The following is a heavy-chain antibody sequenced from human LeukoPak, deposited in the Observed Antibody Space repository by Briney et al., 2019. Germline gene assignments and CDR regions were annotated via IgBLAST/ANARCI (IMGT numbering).Heavy chain of an antibody. D-gene: IGHD7-27*01. CDR1: TVSVSSGNW. CDR2: VHKTGKT. CDR3: ARELLGAPTPGAY. V-gene: IGHV4-4*02. J-gene: IGHJ4*02. Sequence: SETLSLTCALSTVSVSSGNWWSWLRPPPGKGPECIGEVHKTGKTNYNPSLKTRVTISIDPSKNPLSLQLTSVTAADAAVYYCARELLGAPTPGAYWGQGTRVTVSS.